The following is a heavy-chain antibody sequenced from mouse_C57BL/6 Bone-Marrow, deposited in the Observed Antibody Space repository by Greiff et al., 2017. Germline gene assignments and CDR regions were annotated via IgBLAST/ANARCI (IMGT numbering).Heavy chain of an antibody. CDR2: IRNKANGYTT. CDR3: ARYYYEFDY. V-gene: IGHV7-3*01. Sequence: EVQVVESGGGLVQPGGSLSLSCAASGFTFTDYYMSWVRQPPGKALEWLGFIRNKANGYTTEYSASVKGRFTISRDNSQSILYLQMNALRAEDSATYCCARYYYEFDYWGQGTTLTVSS. J-gene: IGHJ2*01. CDR1: GFTFTDYY. D-gene: IGHD1-1*01.